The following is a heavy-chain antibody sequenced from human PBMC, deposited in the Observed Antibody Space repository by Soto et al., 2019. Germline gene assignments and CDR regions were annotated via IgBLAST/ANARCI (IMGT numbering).Heavy chain of an antibody. CDR3: ARGPRADYGDYYFDY. J-gene: IGHJ4*02. Sequence: GGSLRLSCAASGFSFSMHDMYWVRQATGKGLEWVSAIGTAGDPYYPGSVKGRFTISRENAKNSLYLQMNSLRAGDTAVYYCARGPRADYGDYYFDYWGQGTLVTVSS. V-gene: IGHV3-13*05. CDR1: GFSFSMHD. CDR2: IGTAGDP. D-gene: IGHD4-17*01.